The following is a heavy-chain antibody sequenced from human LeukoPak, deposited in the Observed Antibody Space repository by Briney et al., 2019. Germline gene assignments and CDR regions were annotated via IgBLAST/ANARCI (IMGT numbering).Heavy chain of an antibody. CDR1: GLTFSSYA. CDR3: ASVTMVRGPHFDY. D-gene: IGHD3-10*01. J-gene: IGHJ4*02. Sequence: GGSLRLSCAASGLTFSSYAMSWVRQAPGKGLEWVSAISGSSGHTYYADSVEGRFTISRDNSKNTVYLQMNSLRAEDTAVYYCASVTMVRGPHFDYWGQGTLVTVSS. V-gene: IGHV3-23*01. CDR2: ISGSSGHT.